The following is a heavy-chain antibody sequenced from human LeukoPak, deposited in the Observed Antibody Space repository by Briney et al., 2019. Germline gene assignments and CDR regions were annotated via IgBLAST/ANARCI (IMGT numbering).Heavy chain of an antibody. CDR1: ADSFSSHY. V-gene: IGHV4-59*11. D-gene: IGHD4-17*01. CDR3: ARDLVTVTKGFDI. CDR2: ISYIGST. J-gene: IGHJ3*02. Sequence: SETLSLTCAVSADSFSSHYWTWIRQPPGKGLERIGYISYIGSTNYNPSLKSRVTISIDTSKNQFSLKLSSVTAADTAVYYCARDLVTVTKGFDIWGQGTMVSVSS.